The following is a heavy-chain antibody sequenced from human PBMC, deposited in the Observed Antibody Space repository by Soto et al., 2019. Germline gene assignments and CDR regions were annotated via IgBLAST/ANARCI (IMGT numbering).Heavy chain of an antibody. D-gene: IGHD2-15*01. CDR2: MFYSGLT. CDR1: GYSVSSSEYY. Sequence: WETLSLTCSVSGYSVSSSEYYWAWIRQPPGKGLEWIGSMFYSGLTYYNPSLKSRVTLSVDTSKNQFSVRLNSVTATDTAVYYCAPLTVSLSGPYGIHVRGQGTTVTVSS. J-gene: IGHJ6*02. CDR3: APLTVSLSGPYGIHV. V-gene: IGHV4-39*01.